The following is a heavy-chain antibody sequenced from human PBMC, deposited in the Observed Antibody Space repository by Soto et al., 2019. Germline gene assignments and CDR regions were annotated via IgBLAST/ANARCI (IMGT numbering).Heavy chain of an antibody. J-gene: IGHJ4*02. Sequence: SETLALTCVVSDQSINSNYYWLWIRQPPGKGLEWIGAIHHSGTTYYSPSLKSRVTISMDTSKNHFSLRLSSMTAADTAIYFCARGLYGGNFDYWGQGIPVTVSS. CDR1: DQSINSNYY. CDR2: IHHSGTT. V-gene: IGHV4-38-2*01. D-gene: IGHD4-17*01. CDR3: ARGLYGGNFDY.